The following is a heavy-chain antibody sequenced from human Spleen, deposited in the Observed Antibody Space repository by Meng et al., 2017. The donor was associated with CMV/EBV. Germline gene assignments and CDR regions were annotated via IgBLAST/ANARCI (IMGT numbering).Heavy chain of an antibody. Sequence: LSLTCAVSGFPFDKYSMKWVRQAPGRGLEWVSSISSTSTYIYYADSVRGRFTISRDNAKNSLYLQMDNLRAEDTAVYYCATGDSGGDIPAFEYWGQGTLVTVSS. D-gene: IGHD2-15*01. V-gene: IGHV3-21*06. CDR3: ATGDSGGDIPAFEY. CDR1: GFPFDKYS. CDR2: ISSTSTYI. J-gene: IGHJ4*02.